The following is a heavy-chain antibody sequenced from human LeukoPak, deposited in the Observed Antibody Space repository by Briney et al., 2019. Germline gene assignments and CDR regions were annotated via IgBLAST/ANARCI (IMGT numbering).Heavy chain of an antibody. CDR1: GYSISSGYY. CDR2: IYHSGST. Sequence: PSETLSLTCTVSGYSISSGYYWGWIRQPPGKGLEWIGSIYHSGSTYYNPSLKSRVTISVDTSKNQFSLKLSSVTAADTAVYYCARGGYDILTGYLSYRSYFDYWGRGTLVTVSS. CDR3: ARGGYDILTGYLSYRSYFDY. D-gene: IGHD3-9*01. V-gene: IGHV4-38-2*02. J-gene: IGHJ4*02.